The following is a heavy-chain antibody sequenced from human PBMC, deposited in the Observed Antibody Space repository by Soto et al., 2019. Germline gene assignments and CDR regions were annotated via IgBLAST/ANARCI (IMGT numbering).Heavy chain of an antibody. J-gene: IGHJ5*02. CDR1: GASITSGGYS. V-gene: IGHV4-31*03. Sequence: QVQLQESGPGLVKPSQTLSLTCTVSGASITSGGYSWSWIRQHPGKGLEWIGYIYYSGSTYYNPSLQSRVTISVDTSKNQFSLKLSYVTAADTAVYYCTRSIHHWGQGTLVTVSS. CDR2: IYYSGST. CDR3: TRSIHH.